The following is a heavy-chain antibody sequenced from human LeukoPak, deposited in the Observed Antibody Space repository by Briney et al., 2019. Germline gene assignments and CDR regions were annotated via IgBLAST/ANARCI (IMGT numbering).Heavy chain of an antibody. Sequence: GGSLRLSCAASGSTFSDYYMSWIRQAPGKGLEWVAVISYDGSNKYYADSVKGRFTISRDNSKNTLYLQMNSLRAEDTAVYYCAKEAAYCGGDCYSGSDYWGQGTLVTVSS. CDR3: AKEAAYCGGDCYSGSDY. J-gene: IGHJ4*02. CDR2: ISYDGSNK. D-gene: IGHD2-21*02. CDR1: GSTFSDYY. V-gene: IGHV3-30*18.